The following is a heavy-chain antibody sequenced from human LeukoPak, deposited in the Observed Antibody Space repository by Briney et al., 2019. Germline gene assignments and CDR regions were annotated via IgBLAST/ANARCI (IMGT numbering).Heavy chain of an antibody. D-gene: IGHD6-13*01. Sequence: ASVKVSCKASGCTFTSYDINWVRQATGQGLEWKGWMNPNSGNTGYAQKFQGRVTMTRNTSISTAYMELSSLRSEDTAVYYCARGDGSSWEFDYWGQGTLVTVSS. CDR3: ARGDGSSWEFDY. CDR1: GCTFTSYD. V-gene: IGHV1-8*01. CDR2: MNPNSGNT. J-gene: IGHJ4*02.